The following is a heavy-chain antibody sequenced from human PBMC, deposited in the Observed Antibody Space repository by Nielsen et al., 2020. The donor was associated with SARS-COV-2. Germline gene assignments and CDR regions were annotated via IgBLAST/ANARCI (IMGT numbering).Heavy chain of an antibody. CDR2: ISGSSSYI. V-gene: IGHV3-21*01. CDR3: ARDSRFLEWLLSTYYYYMDV. J-gene: IGHJ6*03. Sequence: WIRQPPGKGLEWVSCISGSSSYIYYADSVKGRFTISRDNAQNSLSLQMNSLRAEDTAVYYCARDSRFLEWLLSTYYYYMDVWGKGTTVTVSS. D-gene: IGHD3-3*01.